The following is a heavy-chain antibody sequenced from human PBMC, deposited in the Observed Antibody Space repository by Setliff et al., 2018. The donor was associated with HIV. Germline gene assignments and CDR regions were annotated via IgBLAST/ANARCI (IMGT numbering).Heavy chain of an antibody. Sequence: PGGSLRLSCTASGFTFADYAMSWVRQAPGKGLEWVANIKQDESEKNYVESVKGRFIISRDNAKYSLYLQMDSLRAEDTGVYYCARDDSHRGYSYGYTVYYYYYYMDVWGKGTTVTVSS. J-gene: IGHJ6*03. D-gene: IGHD5-18*01. CDR3: ARDDSHRGYSYGYTVYYYYYYMDV. CDR1: GFTFADYA. V-gene: IGHV3-7*01. CDR2: IKQDESEK.